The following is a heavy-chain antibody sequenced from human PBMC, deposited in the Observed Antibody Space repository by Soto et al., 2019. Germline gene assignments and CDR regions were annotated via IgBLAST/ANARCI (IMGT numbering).Heavy chain of an antibody. J-gene: IGHJ4*02. CDR1: GGSISSSNW. D-gene: IGHD3-22*01. CDR3: AKDRVPNDSSGYYSILTDS. CDR2: IYHSGST. Sequence: SETLSLTCAVSGGSISSSNWWSWVRQPPGKGLEWIGEIYHSGSTNYNPSLKSRATISVDKSKNQFSLKLSSVTAADTAVYYCAKDRVPNDSSGYYSILTDSWGQGTVVTVSS. V-gene: IGHV4-4*02.